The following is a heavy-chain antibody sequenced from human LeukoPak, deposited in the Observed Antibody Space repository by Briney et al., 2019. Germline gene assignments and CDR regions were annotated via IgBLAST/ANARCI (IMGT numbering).Heavy chain of an antibody. CDR2: INHSENT. CDR3: ARQPAYGSGSYYRLDH. Sequence: SETLSLTCAVYGGSFSGYYWSWIRQPPGKGLEWIGEINHSENTDYNPSLKSRVTISVDTFKNQFSLKLSSVTAADTAVYYCARQPAYGSGSYYRLDHWGQGTLVTVSS. V-gene: IGHV4-34*01. CDR1: GGSFSGYY. D-gene: IGHD3-10*01. J-gene: IGHJ4*02.